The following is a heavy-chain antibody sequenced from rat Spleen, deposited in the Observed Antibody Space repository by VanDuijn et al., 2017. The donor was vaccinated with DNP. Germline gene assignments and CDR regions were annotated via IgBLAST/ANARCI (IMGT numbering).Heavy chain of an antibody. V-gene: IGHV5-22*01. D-gene: IGHD1-11*01. CDR1: GFTFSDYY. CDR3: ARYSFRRVWDY. Sequence: EVQLVEAGGGLVQPGRSLKLSCAASGFTFSDYYMAWVRQTPTKGLEWVAYIGYDGGGNYNGDSVMGRFTISRDNAKSTLYLEINSLTSEDMATYYCARYSFRRVWDYWGQGVMVTVSS. CDR2: IGYDGGGN. J-gene: IGHJ2*01.